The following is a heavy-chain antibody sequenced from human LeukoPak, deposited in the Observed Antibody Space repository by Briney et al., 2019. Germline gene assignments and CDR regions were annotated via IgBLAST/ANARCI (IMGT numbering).Heavy chain of an antibody. J-gene: IGHJ6*02. Sequence: PGGSLRLSCAASGFTFSSYAMHWVRQAPGKGLEWVAVISYDGSNKYYADSVKGRFTISRDNSKNTLYLQMNSLRAEDTAAYYCARDVAGYGMDVWGQGTTVTVSS. CDR2: ISYDGSNK. CDR3: ARDVAGYGMDV. V-gene: IGHV3-30-3*01. CDR1: GFTFSSYA. D-gene: IGHD3-10*01.